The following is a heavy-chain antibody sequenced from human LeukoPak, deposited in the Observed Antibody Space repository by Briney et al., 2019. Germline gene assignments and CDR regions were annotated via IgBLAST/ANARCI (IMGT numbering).Heavy chain of an antibody. Sequence: ASVKVSCKASGYTFTSYGISWVRQAPRQGLEWMGWISAYNGNTNYAQKLQGRVTMTTDTSTSTAYMELRSLRSDDTAVYYCARVPEWELLRPLDYWGQGTLVTVSS. CDR1: GYTFTSYG. CDR2: ISAYNGNT. CDR3: ARVPEWELLRPLDY. D-gene: IGHD1-26*01. J-gene: IGHJ4*02. V-gene: IGHV1-18*01.